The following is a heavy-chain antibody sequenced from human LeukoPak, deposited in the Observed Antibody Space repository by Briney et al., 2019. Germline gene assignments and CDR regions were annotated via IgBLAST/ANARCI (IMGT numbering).Heavy chain of an antibody. D-gene: IGHD3-9*01. CDR3: AKEVLRYFDWLTTNWFDP. CDR1: GFTFSSYG. CDR2: IRYDGSNK. J-gene: IGHJ5*02. Sequence: TGGSLRLSCAASGFTFSSYGMHWVRQAPGKGLEWVAFIRYDGSNKYYADSVKGRFTISRDNSKNTLYLQMNSLRAEDTAVYYCAKEVLRYFDWLTTNWFDPWGQGTLVTVSS. V-gene: IGHV3-30*02.